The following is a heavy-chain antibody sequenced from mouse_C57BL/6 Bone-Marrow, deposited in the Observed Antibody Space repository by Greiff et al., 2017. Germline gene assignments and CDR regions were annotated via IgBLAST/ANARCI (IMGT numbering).Heavy chain of an antibody. CDR1: GYSITSGYY. J-gene: IGHJ1*03. Sequence: VQLQQSGPGLVKPSQSLSLTCSVTGYSITSGYYWNWIRQFPGNKLEWMGYISYDGSNNSNPSLKNRISITRDTSKNQFFLKLNSVTTEDTATYYCSKITTDWYFDVWGTGTTVTVSS. CDR3: SKITTDWYFDV. V-gene: IGHV3-6*01. CDR2: ISYDGSN. D-gene: IGHD1-1*01.